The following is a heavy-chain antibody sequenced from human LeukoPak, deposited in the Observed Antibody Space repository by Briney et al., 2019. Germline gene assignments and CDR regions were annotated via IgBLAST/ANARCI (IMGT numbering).Heavy chain of an antibody. Sequence: ASVKVSCKASGYTFTSYGISLVRQAPGQGLEWMGWISAYNGNTNYAQKLQGRVTMTTDTSTSTAYMELRSLRSDDTAVYYCARDDYRAYYYYGMDVWGQGTTVTVSS. V-gene: IGHV1-18*01. J-gene: IGHJ6*02. CDR1: GYTFTSYG. CDR3: ARDDYRAYYYYGMDV. CDR2: ISAYNGNT. D-gene: IGHD4-11*01.